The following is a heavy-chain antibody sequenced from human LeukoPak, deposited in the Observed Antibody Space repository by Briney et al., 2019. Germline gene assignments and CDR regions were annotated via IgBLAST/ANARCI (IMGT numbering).Heavy chain of an antibody. CDR1: ENTFTNFE. J-gene: IGHJ4*02. Sequence: ASAKVSCKASENTFTNFEFNWVRQATGQGLEWMGWMNPNSGETGYAQDFQGRVTMTRDTSISTACMELSSLRSEDTAMYYCARGLDHYDTSDYPILRHWGQGTLVTVSS. V-gene: IGHV1-8*01. D-gene: IGHD3-22*01. CDR2: MNPNSGET. CDR3: ARGLDHYDTSDYPILRH.